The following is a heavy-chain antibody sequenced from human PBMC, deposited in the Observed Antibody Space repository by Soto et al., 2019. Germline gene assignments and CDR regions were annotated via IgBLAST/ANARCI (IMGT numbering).Heavy chain of an antibody. CDR2: ISSSSSYI. D-gene: IGHD2-2*01. CDR1: GFTFISYS. Sequence: GGSLRLSCAASGFTFISYSMNFFRHSPGKWLEWVSSISSSSSYIYYADSVKGRFTISRDNAKNSLYLQMNSLRAEDTAVYYCASYKKGYCSSTSCYSLRSMDVWGQGTTVTVSS. CDR3: ASYKKGYCSSTSCYSLRSMDV. J-gene: IGHJ6*02. V-gene: IGHV3-21*01.